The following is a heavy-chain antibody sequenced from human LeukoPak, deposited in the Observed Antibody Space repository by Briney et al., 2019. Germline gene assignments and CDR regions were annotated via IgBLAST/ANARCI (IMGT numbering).Heavy chain of an antibody. Sequence: GGSLRLSCAASGFALSSNWMHWVRQAPGKGLVWVSHISTDARTITYAAFVKGRFTISRDNAKNTLYLQMNSLRAEDTALYYCVRGQATAWGLDYWGQGTLVTVSS. J-gene: IGHJ4*02. CDR1: GFALSSNW. CDR3: VRGQATAWGLDY. V-gene: IGHV3-74*01. D-gene: IGHD6-13*01. CDR2: ISTDARTI.